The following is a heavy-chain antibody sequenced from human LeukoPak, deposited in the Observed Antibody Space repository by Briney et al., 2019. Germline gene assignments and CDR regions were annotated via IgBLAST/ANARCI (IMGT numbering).Heavy chain of an antibody. CDR3: AGDVVGATVIDY. V-gene: IGHV1-18*01. CDR1: GYTFTSYG. CDR2: ISAYNGNT. J-gene: IGHJ4*02. Sequence: ASVKVSCKASGYTFTSYGISWVRQARGQGLEWMGWISAYNGNTNYAQKLQGRVTMTTDTSTSTAYMELRSLRSDDTAVYYCAGDVVGATVIDYWGQGTLVTVSS. D-gene: IGHD1-26*01.